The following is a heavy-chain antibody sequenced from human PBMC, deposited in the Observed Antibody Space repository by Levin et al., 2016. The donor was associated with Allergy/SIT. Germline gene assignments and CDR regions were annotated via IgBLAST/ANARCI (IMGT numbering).Heavy chain of an antibody. J-gene: IGHJ6*02. Sequence: GESLKISCAASGFTFSSYAMSWVRQAPGKGLEWVSAISGSGGSTYYADSVKGRFTISRDNSKNTLYLQMNSLRAEDTAVYYCAKGIYDSSGYYDYYYYYGMDVWGQGTTVTVSS. CDR2: ISGSGGST. CDR3: AKGIYDSSGYYDYYYYYGMDV. CDR1: GFTFSSYA. D-gene: IGHD3-22*01. V-gene: IGHV3-23*01.